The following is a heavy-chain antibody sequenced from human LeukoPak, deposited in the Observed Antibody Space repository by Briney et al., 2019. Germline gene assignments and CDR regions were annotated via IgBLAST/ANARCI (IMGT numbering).Heavy chain of an antibody. Sequence: MTSETLSLTCAVYGGSFSGYYWSWIRQPPGKGLEWIGEINHSGSTNYNPSLKSRVTISVDTSKNQVSLQLSSVTAADTAVYYCVRDDYGDYTRRFDPWGQGTLVTVSS. CDR1: GGSFSGYY. CDR3: VRDDYGDYTRRFDP. CDR2: INHSGST. J-gene: IGHJ5*02. D-gene: IGHD4-17*01. V-gene: IGHV4-34*01.